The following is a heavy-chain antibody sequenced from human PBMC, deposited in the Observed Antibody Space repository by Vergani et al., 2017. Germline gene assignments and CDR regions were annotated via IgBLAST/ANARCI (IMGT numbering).Heavy chain of an antibody. J-gene: IGHJ3*02. CDR3: ARDSPEVLVGATGGLGAFDI. CDR2: ISYDGSNK. CDR1: GFTFSSYA. Sequence: QVQLVESGGGVVQPGRSLRLSCAASGFTFSSYAMHWVRQAPGKGLEWVAVISYDGSNKYYADSVKGRFTISRDNSKNTLYLQINSLRAEDTAVYYCARDSPEVLVGATGGLGAFDIWGQGTMVTVAS. D-gene: IGHD1-26*01. V-gene: IGHV3-30-3*01.